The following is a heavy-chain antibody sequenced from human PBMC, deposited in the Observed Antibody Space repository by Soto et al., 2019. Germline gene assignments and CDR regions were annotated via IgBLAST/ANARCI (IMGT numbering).Heavy chain of an antibody. V-gene: IGHV3-33*01. J-gene: IGHJ4*02. CDR1: GFTFSSHG. CDR2: IWFDGSNQ. D-gene: IGHD4-17*01. Sequence: QVQLVESGGGVVQPGRSLRLSCAASGFTFSSHGMHWVRQAPGKGLEWLSLIWFDGSNQYYAYSLKGRFTISRDNSMNTLYLQMNSLRAEETAVCYCAREYGVYPDYWGQGTVVTVSS. CDR3: AREYGVYPDY.